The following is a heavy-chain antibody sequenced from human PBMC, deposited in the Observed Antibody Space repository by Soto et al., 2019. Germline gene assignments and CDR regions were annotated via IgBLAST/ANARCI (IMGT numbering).Heavy chain of an antibody. J-gene: IGHJ4*02. CDR2: ISSSGGHI. CDR3: ARDLGSGWTLDY. V-gene: IGHV3-21*01. Sequence: GGSLRLSCAASGFTFYSYSMNWVRQAPGKGLEWVSGISSSGGHIYYADSLEGRFTISRDNAKSLLFLQMNSLRAEDTAVYYCARDLGSGWTLDYWGQGTLVTVSS. D-gene: IGHD6-19*01. CDR1: GFTFYSYS.